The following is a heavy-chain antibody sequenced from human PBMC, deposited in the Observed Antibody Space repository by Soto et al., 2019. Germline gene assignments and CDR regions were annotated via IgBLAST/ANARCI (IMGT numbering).Heavy chain of an antibody. CDR1: GFTFSDAW. V-gene: IGHV3-15*01. CDR3: TTDLWRIAVVVGSTGYFNP. J-gene: IGHJ5*02. D-gene: IGHD2-15*01. CDR2: IKSKSGGGTT. Sequence: RLSCAASGFTFSDAWMSWVRQAPGKGLDWVGRIKSKSGGGTTEYAAPVRGRFTISRDDSKNTLYLQMNSLKTEDTAVYYCTTDLWRIAVVVGSTGYFNPWGQGTPVTVSS.